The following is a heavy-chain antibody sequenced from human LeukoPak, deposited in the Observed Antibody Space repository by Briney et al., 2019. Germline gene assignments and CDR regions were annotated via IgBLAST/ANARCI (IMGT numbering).Heavy chain of an antibody. J-gene: IGHJ4*02. CDR1: GYTFTNNY. CDR2: IYPRDGST. V-gene: IGHV1-46*01. CDR3: ARDQEGFDY. Sequence: ASVNVSCKASGYTFTNNYLHWVRQAPGPGLEWMGMIYPRDGSTSYAQNFQGRVTVTRDTSTTTVHMELRGLRSEDTAVYYCARDQEGFDYWGQGTLVTVSS.